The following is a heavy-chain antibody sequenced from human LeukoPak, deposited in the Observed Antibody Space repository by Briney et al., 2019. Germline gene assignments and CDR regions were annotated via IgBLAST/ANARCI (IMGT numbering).Heavy chain of an antibody. Sequence: ASVTVSFKASGYTFTIYFMHWVRQAPGQGHERMGIINPNGGSTSYSQKFQGRVTITRDTSTSTVYMELSSLRFEDTAAYFCATANYGGNSYFAYWGQGTLVTVSS. V-gene: IGHV1-46*01. CDR2: INPNGGST. D-gene: IGHD4-23*01. CDR3: ATANYGGNSYFAY. J-gene: IGHJ4*02. CDR1: GYTFTIYF.